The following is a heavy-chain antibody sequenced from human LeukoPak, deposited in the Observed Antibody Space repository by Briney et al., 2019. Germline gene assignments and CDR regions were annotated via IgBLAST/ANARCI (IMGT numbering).Heavy chain of an antibody. CDR3: ARVRGSSGDDAFDI. CDR2: IWYDGSNK. CDR1: GFTFSSYG. D-gene: IGHD6-13*01. Sequence: GGSLRLSCAASGFTFSSYGMHWVRQAPGKGLEWVAVIWYDGSNKYYADSVKGRFTISRDNSKNTLYLQMNSLRAEDTAVYYCARVRGSSGDDAFDIWGQGTMVTVSS. V-gene: IGHV3-33*01. J-gene: IGHJ3*02.